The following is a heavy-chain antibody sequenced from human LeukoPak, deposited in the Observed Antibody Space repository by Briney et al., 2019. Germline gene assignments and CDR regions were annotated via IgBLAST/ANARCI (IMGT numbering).Heavy chain of an antibody. V-gene: IGHV3-23*01. CDR1: GFTFSSYA. D-gene: IGHD3-10*01. CDR2: ISGSGGST. CDR3: AKPYYYGSGSSHRPYYFDY. Sequence: PGGSLRLSCAASGFTFSSYAMSWVRQAPGKGLEWVSAISGSGGSTYYADSVKGRFTISRDNSKNTLYLQMNSLRAEDTAVYYCAKPYYYGSGSSHRPYYFDYWGQGTLVTVSS. J-gene: IGHJ4*02.